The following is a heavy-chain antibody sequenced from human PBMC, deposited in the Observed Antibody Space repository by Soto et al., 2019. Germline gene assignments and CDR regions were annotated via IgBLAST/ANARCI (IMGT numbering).Heavy chain of an antibody. CDR1: GFTFSSYA. D-gene: IGHD3-3*01. CDR3: CQNYDFWSGPYYYYGMDV. V-gene: IGHV3-23*01. Sequence: GGSLRLSCAASGFTFSSYAMSWVRQAPGKGLEWVSAISGSGGSTYYADSVKGRFTISRDNSKNTLYLQMNSLRAEDTAVYYCCQNYDFWSGPYYYYGMDVWGQGTTVTVSS. CDR2: ISGSGGST. J-gene: IGHJ6*02.